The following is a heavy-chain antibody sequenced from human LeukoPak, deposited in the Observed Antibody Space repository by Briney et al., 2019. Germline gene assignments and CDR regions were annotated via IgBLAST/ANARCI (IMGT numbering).Heavy chain of an antibody. V-gene: IGHV4-31*03. CDR1: GGSISSGGYY. Sequence: ASETLSLTCTVSGGSISSGGYYWSWIRQHPGKGLEWIGYIYYSGSTYYNPSLKSRVTISVDTSKNQFSLKLSSVTAADTAVYYCARINPGITMVRGVTDYWGQGTLSPSPQ. CDR3: ARINPGITMVRGVTDY. D-gene: IGHD3-10*01. J-gene: IGHJ4*02. CDR2: IYYSGST.